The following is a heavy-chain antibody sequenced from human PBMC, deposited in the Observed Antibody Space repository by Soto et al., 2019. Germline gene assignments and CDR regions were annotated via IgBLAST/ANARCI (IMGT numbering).Heavy chain of an antibody. CDR3: ASGRGRYFYYGMDV. CDR2: ISGSGDRT. V-gene: IGHV3-23*01. CDR1: GFIFSSYA. D-gene: IGHD1-26*01. J-gene: IGHJ6*02. Sequence: EVQLLESGGGLVQPGGSLRLSCAASGFIFSSYAITWVRQAPGKGLEWVSVISGSGDRTYYADSVKGRFTISRDNSKNTLYLQMNSLRAEDTAVYYCASGRGRYFYYGMDVWGQGTTVTVSS.